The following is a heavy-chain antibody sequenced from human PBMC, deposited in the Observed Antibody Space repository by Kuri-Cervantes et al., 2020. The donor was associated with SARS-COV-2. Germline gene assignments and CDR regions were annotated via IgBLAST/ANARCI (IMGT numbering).Heavy chain of an antibody. D-gene: IGHD2-21*01. V-gene: IGHV3-53*01. CDR1: GYFVGYHY. CDR3: ARIAGTSRDYFDY. Sequence: GESLKISCAVSGYFVGYHYRSWVRQPPGRGLEGVTVIYNTGATFSADSVKGRFTISRDDSTDTVHLQMNSLRVDDTAIYSCARIAGTSRDYFDYWGQGTLVTVSS. J-gene: IGHJ4*02. CDR2: IYNTGAT.